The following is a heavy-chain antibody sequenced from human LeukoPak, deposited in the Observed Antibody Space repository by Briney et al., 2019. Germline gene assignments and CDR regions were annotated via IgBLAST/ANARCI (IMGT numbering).Heavy chain of an antibody. V-gene: IGHV1-8*01. D-gene: IGHD6-25*01. Sequence: ASVKVSCKASGYTFTSYDINWVRQATGQGLEWMGWMNPNSGNTGYAQKFQGRVTMTRNTSISTAYMELSSLRSEDTAVYYCARGRVYSSGIPGFDPWAREPWSPSPQ. CDR2: MNPNSGNT. J-gene: IGHJ5*02. CDR3: ARGRVYSSGIPGFDP. CDR1: GYTFTSYD.